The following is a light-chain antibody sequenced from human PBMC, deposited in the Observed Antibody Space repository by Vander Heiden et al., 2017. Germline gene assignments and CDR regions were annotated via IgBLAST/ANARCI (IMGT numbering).Light chain of an antibody. Sequence: SYVLTQPPSGSVAPRQTARITCGGNNIGRKSVHWHQQKPGQAPVLVVYDDSDRPSGIPERFSGSNSGNTATLTISRVEAGDEADYYCQVWDSDNDHVVFGGGTKLTVL. CDR2: DDS. CDR1: NIGRKS. J-gene: IGLJ2*01. V-gene: IGLV3-21*02. CDR3: QVWDSDNDHVV.